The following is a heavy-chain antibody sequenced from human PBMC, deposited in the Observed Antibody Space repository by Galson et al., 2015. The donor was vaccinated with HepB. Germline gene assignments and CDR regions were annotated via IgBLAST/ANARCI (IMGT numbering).Heavy chain of an antibody. CDR3: AREREYNYDYSGPQDLSY. CDR2: ISYDGSNR. D-gene: IGHD3-22*01. J-gene: IGHJ4*02. V-gene: IGHV3-30*03. CDR1: GFTFSSYG. Sequence: SLRLSCAASGFTFSSYGMHWVRQAPGKGPEWVAVISYDGSNRYHADSVKGRFTISRDNSKNTLYLQMNSLRAEDTAVYYCAREREYNYDYSGPQDLSYWGQGTLVTVSS.